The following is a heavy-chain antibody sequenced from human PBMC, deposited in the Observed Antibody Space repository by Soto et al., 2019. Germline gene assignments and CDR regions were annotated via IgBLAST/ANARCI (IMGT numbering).Heavy chain of an antibody. D-gene: IGHD2-15*01. CDR1: GGSINSGNHY. V-gene: IGHV4-30-4*01. Sequence: QVQLQESGPGLVKPSQTLSLTCTVSGGSINSGNHYWSWIRQPPGKGLEWIGYIYYSGSTYYSPSLKGRVTISIGTSNRQFSLNLSSVTAADTAVYYCARLPHLGVCRGGRCDRDYWGQGTLVTVSS. CDR2: IYYSGST. CDR3: ARLPHLGVCRGGRCDRDY. J-gene: IGHJ4*02.